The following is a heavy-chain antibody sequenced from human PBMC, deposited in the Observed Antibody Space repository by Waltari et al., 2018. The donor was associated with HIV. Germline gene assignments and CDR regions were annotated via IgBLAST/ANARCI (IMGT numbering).Heavy chain of an antibody. Sequence: QVQLVDSGGCVGPPGGSLRLSCAPPGFTFSRYGMHWVRQAPGKGLEWVTFIRYDGSKKHYADSVKGRFTISRDNSDNTLYLEMNSLRTEDTAVYYCATNIVVAATGTFDYWGQGTRVIVTA. CDR2: IRYDGSKK. V-gene: IGHV3-30*02. CDR3: ATNIVVAATGTFDY. CDR1: GFTFSRYG. J-gene: IGHJ4*02. D-gene: IGHD2-15*01.